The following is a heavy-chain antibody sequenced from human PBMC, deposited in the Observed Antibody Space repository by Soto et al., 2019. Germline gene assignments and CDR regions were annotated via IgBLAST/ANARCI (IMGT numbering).Heavy chain of an antibody. V-gene: IGHV4-38-2*02. D-gene: IGHD1-1*01. CDR1: GFASSRAYY. CDR3: AREKVGTTFFYN. CDR2: ICPSVSS. J-gene: IGHJ4*02. Sequence: SETRSLTCSVPGFASSRAYYWSWVRQPPRKGVEWIGSICPSVSSYHNPSLATRLRLSXXXSXXXLTLTPTSVTAADTALYFCAREKVGTTFFYNWGQG.